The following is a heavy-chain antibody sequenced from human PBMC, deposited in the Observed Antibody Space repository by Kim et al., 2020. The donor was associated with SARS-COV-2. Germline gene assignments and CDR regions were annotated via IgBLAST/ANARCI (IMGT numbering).Heavy chain of an antibody. CDR2: IYYSGST. D-gene: IGHD3-10*01. CDR1: GYSISSSNW. V-gene: IGHV4-28*01. J-gene: IGHJ5*02. CDR3: ARNSSGELSGWFDP. Sequence: SETLSLTCAVSGYSISSSNWWGWIRQPPGKGLEWIGYIYYSGSTYYNPSLKSRVTMSVDTSKNQFSLKLSSVTAVDTAVYYCARNSSGELSGWFDPWGQGTLVTVSS.